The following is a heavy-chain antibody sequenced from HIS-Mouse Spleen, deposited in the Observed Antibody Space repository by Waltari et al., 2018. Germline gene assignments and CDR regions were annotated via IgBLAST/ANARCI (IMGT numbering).Heavy chain of an antibody. Sequence: QLQLQESGPGLVKPSETLSLTCTVSGGSISSSSYYWGWIRQPPGKGLEWCGSIYYSGSTFDNPSLKSRVTISVDTSKNQFSLKLSSVTAADTAVYYCAREIPYSSSWYDWYFDLWGRGTLVTVSS. CDR3: AREIPYSSSWYDWYFDL. V-gene: IGHV4-39*07. CDR2: IYYSGST. D-gene: IGHD6-13*01. J-gene: IGHJ2*01. CDR1: GGSISSSSYY.